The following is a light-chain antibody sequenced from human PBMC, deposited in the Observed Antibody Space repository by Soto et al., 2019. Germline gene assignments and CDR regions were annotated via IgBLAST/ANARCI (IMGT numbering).Light chain of an antibody. V-gene: IGKV3-15*01. Sequence: VMTQSPATLSVSPGEGATLSCRASQSVGRSLAWYQQKPGQAPRLLIFDSSTRATGIPARFRGSESVTESTITITSFESADLAFCCSQQYDAWPYTFGHATKVDI. CDR3: QQYDAWPYT. CDR1: QSVGRS. J-gene: IGKJ3*01. CDR2: DSS.